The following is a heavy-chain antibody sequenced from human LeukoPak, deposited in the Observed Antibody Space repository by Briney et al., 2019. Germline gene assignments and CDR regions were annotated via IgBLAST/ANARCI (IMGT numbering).Heavy chain of an antibody. J-gene: IGHJ6*02. CDR3: ARTALFSGSYDYYGMDV. Sequence: ASVKVSCKASGYAFIGYYIHWVRQAPGQGLEWMGRINPNSGGTDYAQNFQGRVTLTRDTSISTAYMELSGLRSDDTAVYFCARTALFSGSYDYYGMDVWGQGTTVTVSS. V-gene: IGHV1-2*06. D-gene: IGHD1-26*01. CDR2: INPNSGGT. CDR1: GYAFIGYY.